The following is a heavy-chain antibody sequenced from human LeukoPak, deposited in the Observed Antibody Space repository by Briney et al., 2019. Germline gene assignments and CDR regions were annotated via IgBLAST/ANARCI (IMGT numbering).Heavy chain of an antibody. V-gene: IGHV4-31*03. CDR3: ASLSTGEAVDY. CDR1: GGSISSGGYY. Sequence: PSETLSLTCTVSGGSISSGGYYWSWIRQHPGKGLEWIGYIYYSGSTYYSPSLKSRVTISVDTSKNQFSLKLSSVTAADTAVYYCASLSTGEAVDYWGQGTLVTVSS. J-gene: IGHJ4*02. D-gene: IGHD3-10*01. CDR2: IYYSGST.